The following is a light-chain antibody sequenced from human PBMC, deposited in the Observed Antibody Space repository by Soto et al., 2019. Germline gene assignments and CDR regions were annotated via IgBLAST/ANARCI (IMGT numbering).Light chain of an antibody. V-gene: IGKV3-15*01. Sequence: EIVKTQSPVTLSLSPGDRATLSCRASQSVSNNLAWFQQRPGQAPRLLVYGASATATGIPARFSGSGSGTEFTLTISSLQSEDFAVYYCQQYNDWPRTFGQGTKVEIK. CDR3: QQYNDWPRT. CDR1: QSVSNN. CDR2: GAS. J-gene: IGKJ1*01.